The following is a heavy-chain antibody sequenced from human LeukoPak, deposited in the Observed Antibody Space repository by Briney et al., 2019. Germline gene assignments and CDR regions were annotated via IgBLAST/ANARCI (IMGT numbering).Heavy chain of an antibody. CDR2: IINNGGYT. V-gene: IGHV3-23*01. CDR1: GFTFTSSA. CDR3: AKQLGYCSDGSCYFPY. Sequence: GSLRLSCAASGFTFTSSAMSWVRPAPGKGLEWVSAIINNGGYTYYADSVQGRFTISRDNSKSTLCLQMNSLRAEDTAVYYCAKQLGYCSDGSCYFPYWGQGTLVTVSS. J-gene: IGHJ4*02. D-gene: IGHD2-15*01.